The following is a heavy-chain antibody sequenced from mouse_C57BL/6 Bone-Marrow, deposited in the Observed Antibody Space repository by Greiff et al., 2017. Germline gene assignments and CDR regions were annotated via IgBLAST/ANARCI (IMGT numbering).Heavy chain of an antibody. Sequence: VQLQQSGPELVKPGASVKISCKASGYAFSSSWMNWVKQRPGKGLEWIGRIYPGDGDTNYNGKFKGKATLTADKSSSTAYMQLSSLTSEDSAVYFGARWGVGGYFDYWGQGTTLTVSS. CDR3: ARWGVGGYFDY. CDR1: GYAFSSSW. D-gene: IGHD1-3*01. CDR2: IYPGDGDT. J-gene: IGHJ2*01. V-gene: IGHV1-82*01.